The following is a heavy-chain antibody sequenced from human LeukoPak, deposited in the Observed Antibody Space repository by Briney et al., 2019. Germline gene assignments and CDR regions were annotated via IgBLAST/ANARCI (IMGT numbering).Heavy chain of an antibody. CDR1: GFTFSSYS. V-gene: IGHV3-21*01. D-gene: IGHD3-9*01. CDR3: ARDQDDILTGYYIGDY. Sequence: PGGSLRLSCAASGFTFSSYSMNWVRQAPGKGLEWVSSISSSSSYIYYADSVKGRFTISRDNAKNSLYLQMNSLRAEDTAVYYCARDQDDILTGYYIGDYWGQGTLVTVSS. CDR2: ISSSSSYI. J-gene: IGHJ4*02.